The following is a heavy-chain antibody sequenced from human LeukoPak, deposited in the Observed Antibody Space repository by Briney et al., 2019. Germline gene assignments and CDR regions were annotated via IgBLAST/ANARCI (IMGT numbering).Heavy chain of an antibody. J-gene: IGHJ4*02. CDR3: AMGTKGDSFDY. CDR2: IYYSGST. CDR1: GGSISSYY. Sequence: SETLSLTCTVSGGSISSYYWSWIRQPPGKGLEWIGDIYYSGSTNYNPSLKSRVTISVDTSKNQFCLKLSSVTAADTAVYYWAMGTKGDSFDYWGQGTLVTVSS. D-gene: IGHD1-1*01. V-gene: IGHV4-59*01.